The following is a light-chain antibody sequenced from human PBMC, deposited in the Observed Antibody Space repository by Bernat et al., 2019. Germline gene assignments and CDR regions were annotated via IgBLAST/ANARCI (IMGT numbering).Light chain of an antibody. CDR3: QAWDSFTAV. CDR1: KLGDKY. CDR2: QDS. V-gene: IGLV3-1*01. Sequence: SYELTQPPSVSVSPGQTASITCSGNKLGDKYVSWYQLKPGQAPELVIYQDSKRPSGIPGRVSGSSSGNAATLTISGTQAMDEADYYCQAWDSFTAVFGGGTKLTVL. J-gene: IGLJ3*02.